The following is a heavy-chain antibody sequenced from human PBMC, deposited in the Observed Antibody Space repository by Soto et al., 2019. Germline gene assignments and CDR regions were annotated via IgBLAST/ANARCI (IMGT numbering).Heavy chain of an antibody. CDR3: ARGGGVGVAGSAAFDM. CDR1: GYPVTAYY. CDR2: INPATGAA. Sequence: QLHLVQSGAVVKKPGASVTVSCSASGYPVTAYYMHWVRQAPGRGLEWMGGINPATGAAKYTQTFQGRATMTRDTSTSTVFVELSGLTAEDTAGFYCARGGGVGVAGSAAFDMWGQGTLVTVSS. D-gene: IGHD3-3*01. J-gene: IGHJ3*02. V-gene: IGHV1-2*02.